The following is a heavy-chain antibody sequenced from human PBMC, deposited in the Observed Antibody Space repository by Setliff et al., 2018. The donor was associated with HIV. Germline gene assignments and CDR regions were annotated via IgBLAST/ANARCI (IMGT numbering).Heavy chain of an antibody. J-gene: IGHJ4*02. CDR2: IFSSGRT. CDR3: ARHSPSDY. CDR1: GDSISSYS. Sequence: PSETLSLTCTVSGDSISSYSWNWIRQSPGGGLEWIGFIFSSGRTKYNPSLQSRVTMSIDTSKNQFSLKLSSVTAADTAVYYCARHSPSDYWGQGTLVTVSS. V-gene: IGHV4-59*08.